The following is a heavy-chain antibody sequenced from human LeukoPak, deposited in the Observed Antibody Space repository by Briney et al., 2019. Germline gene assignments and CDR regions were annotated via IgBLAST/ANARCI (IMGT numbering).Heavy chain of an antibody. CDR2: ISYDGSNK. Sequence: GSLRLSCAASGFTFSSYGMHWVRQAPGKGLEWVAVISYDGSNKYYADSVKGRFTISRDNSKNTLYLQMNSLRAEDTAVYYCAKDYDFWSGYSFDYWGQGTLVTVSS. D-gene: IGHD3-3*01. J-gene: IGHJ4*02. CDR1: GFTFSSYG. V-gene: IGHV3-30*18. CDR3: AKDYDFWSGYSFDY.